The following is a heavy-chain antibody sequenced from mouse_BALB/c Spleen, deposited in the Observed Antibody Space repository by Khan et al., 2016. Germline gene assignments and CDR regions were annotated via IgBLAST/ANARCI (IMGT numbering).Heavy chain of an antibody. Sequence: QIQLVQSGPELKKPGETVKISCKASGYTFTNYGTKWVKQAPGKGLKWMGWINTYTGEPTHADDFKGRFAFSLVTSASTAYLQNHNLKNEDTATYYCEITYCIMYWYCDFGCAGTTVTVSS. J-gene: IGHJ1*01. V-gene: IGHV9-3-1*01. D-gene: IGHD6-1*01. CDR1: GYTFTNYG. CDR3: EITYCIMYWYCDF. CDR2: INTYTGEP.